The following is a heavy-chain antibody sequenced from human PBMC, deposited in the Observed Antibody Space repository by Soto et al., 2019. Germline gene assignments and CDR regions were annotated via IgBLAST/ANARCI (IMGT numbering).Heavy chain of an antibody. CDR3: ATPSIGPDFRVAL. CDR2: IIPTFGAA. V-gene: IGHV1-69*01. Sequence: QVQLVQSGAEVRKPGSSVKVSCKASRGTFSSNSFSWVRQAPGQGFEYMGGIIPTFGAANYAHRFKDRVTFTSDESTRLGYMERGSLRPEDTAVYCFATPSIGPDFRVALWGQGTLVTVSS. J-gene: IGHJ4*02. CDR1: RGTFSSNS. D-gene: IGHD3-3*01.